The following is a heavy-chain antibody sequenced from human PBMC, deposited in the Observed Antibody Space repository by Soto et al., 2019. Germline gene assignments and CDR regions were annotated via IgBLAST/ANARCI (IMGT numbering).Heavy chain of an antibody. CDR3: ARQDGSGSFFYYYGMDV. CDR2: IDPSDSYT. Sequence: RGESLKISCKGSGYSFTSYWISWVRQMPGKGLEWMGRIDPSDSYTNYSPSFQGHVTISADKSIGTAYLQWSSLKASDTAMYYCARQDGSGSFFYYYGMDVWGQGTTVTVSS. V-gene: IGHV5-10-1*01. CDR1: GYSFTSYW. J-gene: IGHJ6*02. D-gene: IGHD3-10*01.